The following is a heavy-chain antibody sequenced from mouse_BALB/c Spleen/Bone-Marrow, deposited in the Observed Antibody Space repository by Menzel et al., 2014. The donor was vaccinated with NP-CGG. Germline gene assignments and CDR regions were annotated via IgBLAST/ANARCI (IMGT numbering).Heavy chain of an antibody. V-gene: IGHV1-7*01. Sequence: VQLQQSGAELAKPGASVKMSCKASGYTFTSYWMHWVKQRPGQGLEWIGYINPSAGYTEYNQKFKDKATLTADKSSSTAYMQLSSLTSEDSAVYYCARRDYWNFDVWGAGTTVTVTS. J-gene: IGHJ1*01. CDR3: ARRDYWNFDV. CDR1: GYTFTSYW. CDR2: INPSAGYT.